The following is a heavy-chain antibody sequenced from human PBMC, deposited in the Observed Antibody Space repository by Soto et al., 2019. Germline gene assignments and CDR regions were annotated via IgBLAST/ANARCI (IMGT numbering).Heavy chain of an antibody. J-gene: IGHJ4*02. CDR2: ISYDEINK. CDR1: GFTFSSYG. V-gene: IGHV3-30*18. D-gene: IGHD1-1*01. Sequence: GGSLRLSCAASGFTFSSYGMHWVRQAPGKGLEWVAIISYDEINKYYADSVKGRFTISRDNSKNTLYLQTNSLRAEDTAVYYCAKSVYNWNDGFFDYWGQGTLVTVSS. CDR3: AKSVYNWNDGFFDY.